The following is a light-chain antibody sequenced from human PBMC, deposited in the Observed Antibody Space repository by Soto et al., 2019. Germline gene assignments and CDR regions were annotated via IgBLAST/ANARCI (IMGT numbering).Light chain of an antibody. CDR1: QSINNY. V-gene: IGKV1-39*01. CDR3: QQRIDWPLT. J-gene: IGKJ4*01. Sequence: DIQMTQSPSSLSASVGDRVTITFRSSQSINNYLSWYQQKPGKAPNLLIFGASTLQSGVPARFSGSGSGTDFTLTISSLEPEDFAVYYCQQRIDWPLTFGGGTKVDIK. CDR2: GAS.